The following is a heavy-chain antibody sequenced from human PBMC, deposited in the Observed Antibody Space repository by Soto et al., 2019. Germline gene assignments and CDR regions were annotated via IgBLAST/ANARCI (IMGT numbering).Heavy chain of an antibody. CDR3: ARLSARPDMEADY. Sequence: QLQLQESGPGLVKPSETLSLTCTVSGGSISSSSYYWGWIRQPPGKGLEWIGCIYYSGSTYYNPSLNTRANISVDTSKNQFSLMLPSVTAADTAVYYCARLSARPDMEADYWGHGTLVTVSS. V-gene: IGHV4-39*01. CDR2: IYYSGST. D-gene: IGHD6-6*01. CDR1: GGSISSSSYY. J-gene: IGHJ4*01.